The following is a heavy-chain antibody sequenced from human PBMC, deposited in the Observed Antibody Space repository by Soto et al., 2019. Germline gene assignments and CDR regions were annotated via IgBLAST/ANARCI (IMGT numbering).Heavy chain of an antibody. V-gene: IGHV3-30*18. Sequence: QVQLVESGGGVVQPGRSLRLSCAASGFTFSSYGMHWVRQAPGKGLEWVAVISYDGSNKYYADSVKGRFTISRDNSKNTLYLQMNSLRAEDTAVYYCAKELYSRSWYYFDYWGQGTLVTVSS. J-gene: IGHJ4*02. CDR2: ISYDGSNK. D-gene: IGHD6-13*01. CDR1: GFTFSSYG. CDR3: AKELYSRSWYYFDY.